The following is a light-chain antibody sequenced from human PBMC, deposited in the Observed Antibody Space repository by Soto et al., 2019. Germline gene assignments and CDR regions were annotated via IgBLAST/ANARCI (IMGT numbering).Light chain of an antibody. Sequence: DIVMTQSPLSLPVTPGEPASISCRSSHSLLHSNGYNYLNWFQQRPGQSPRSLIYRVSTRGSGVPDRFSGSGSGTDFTLKISRVEAEDVGVYYCMQGTHWPWTFGQGTKVDIK. J-gene: IGKJ1*01. CDR2: RVS. V-gene: IGKV2-30*02. CDR3: MQGTHWPWT. CDR1: HSLLHSNGYNY.